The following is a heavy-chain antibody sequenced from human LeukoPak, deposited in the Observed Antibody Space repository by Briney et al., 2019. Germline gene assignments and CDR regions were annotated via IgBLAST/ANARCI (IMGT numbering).Heavy chain of an antibody. V-gene: IGHV1-2*02. CDR2: INANNGGT. CDR3: AGQKDPRPIDY. J-gene: IGHJ4*02. Sequence: ASVKVSCKASGYTFTDYYMHWVRQAPGQGLEWMGWINANNGGTKYAQKFQGRVTVTRDTSINTAYMELSDLRSDDTAVYYCAGQKDPRPIDYWGQGTLITVSS. CDR1: GYTFTDYY.